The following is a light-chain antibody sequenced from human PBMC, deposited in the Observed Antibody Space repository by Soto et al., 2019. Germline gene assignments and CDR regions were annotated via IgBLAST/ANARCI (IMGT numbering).Light chain of an antibody. J-gene: IGKJ1*01. CDR2: GAS. CDR1: QSVSSN. Sequence: EIVMTQSPATLSVSPGERVTLSCRASQSVSSNLAWYQQKPGQAPRLLIYGASTRATGIPARFSGSGSGTDFTLTISRLEPEDFAVYWCQQYDSSPRSFGQGTKVDIK. CDR3: QQYDSSPRS. V-gene: IGKV3-15*01.